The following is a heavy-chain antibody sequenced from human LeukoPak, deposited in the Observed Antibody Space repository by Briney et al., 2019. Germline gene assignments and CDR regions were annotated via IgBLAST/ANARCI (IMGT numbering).Heavy chain of an antibody. D-gene: IGHD3-10*01. V-gene: IGHV3-53*01. CDR2: IHTGGTT. CDR3: ARVWFGYFFQ. Sequence: TGGSLRLSCAASGFTVSSNYMSWVRQAPGKGLEWVSVIHTGGTTHYTDSVKGRFTISKDNSNNTVFLQMNSVRVEDTAVYYCARVWFGYFFQWGQGVLVTVSS. J-gene: IGHJ4*02. CDR1: GFTVSSNY.